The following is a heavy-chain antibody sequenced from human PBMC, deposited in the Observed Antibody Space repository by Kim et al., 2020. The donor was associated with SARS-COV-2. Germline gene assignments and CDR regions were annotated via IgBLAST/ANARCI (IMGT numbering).Heavy chain of an antibody. CDR1: GYTSSNYG. V-gene: IGHV1-18*04. CDR3: ATTFSFSNSWYYFDY. D-gene: IGHD6-13*01. Sequence: ASVKVSCKGSGYTSSNYGISWVRQAPGQGREWMGWINTLSLHTNSVDKFQDRVTMTTVPSTNTVSMELRRLTSDDTAVYYCATTFSFSNSWYYFDYWGQGTLVTVSS. CDR2: INTLSLHT. J-gene: IGHJ4*02.